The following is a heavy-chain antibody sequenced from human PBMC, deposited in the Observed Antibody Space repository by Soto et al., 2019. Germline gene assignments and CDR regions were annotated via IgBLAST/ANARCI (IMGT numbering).Heavy chain of an antibody. CDR1: GKAMSVYE. Sequence: TGLGKAMSVYEWPCLQKKPMKGLEWIGYIYYSGSTNYNPSLKSRVTISVDTSKNQFSLKLSSVTAADTAVYFCARDIYEWFGGHDGFDLWGEGTMVTVS. D-gene: IGHD3-10*01. CDR2: IYYSGST. CDR3: ARDIYEWFGGHDGFDL. J-gene: IGHJ3*01. V-gene: IGHV4-59*01.